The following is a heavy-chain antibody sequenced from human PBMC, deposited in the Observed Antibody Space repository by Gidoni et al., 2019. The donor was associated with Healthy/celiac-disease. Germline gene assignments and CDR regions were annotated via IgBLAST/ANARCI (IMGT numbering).Heavy chain of an antibody. Sequence: QVQLVQSGAEVKKPGSSVKVSCKASGDTFRSSTISWVRQAPGQGLEWMGRIIPILGIANYAQKFQGRVTITADKSTSTAYMELSSLRSEDTAVYYCAREKGCSSTSCYPWFDPWGQGTLVTVSS. CDR3: AREKGCSSTSCYPWFDP. J-gene: IGHJ5*02. D-gene: IGHD2-2*01. CDR1: GDTFRSST. CDR2: IIPILGIA. V-gene: IGHV1-69*08.